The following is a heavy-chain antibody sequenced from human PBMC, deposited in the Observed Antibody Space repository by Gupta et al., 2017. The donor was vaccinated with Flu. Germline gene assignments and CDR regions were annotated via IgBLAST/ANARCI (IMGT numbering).Heavy chain of an antibody. CDR3: SRRGWGYSGTAREAFDI. CDR2: INPNSGAT. CDR1: F. V-gene: IGHV1-2*02. J-gene: IGHJ3*02. Sequence: FIHWVRQAPGQGLEWMGWINPNSGATDYGQKFQGRVTMTRDTSISTAYLELRRLRSVDTAVYYCSRRGWGYSGTAREAFDIWGQGTMVTVSS. D-gene: IGHD3-10*01.